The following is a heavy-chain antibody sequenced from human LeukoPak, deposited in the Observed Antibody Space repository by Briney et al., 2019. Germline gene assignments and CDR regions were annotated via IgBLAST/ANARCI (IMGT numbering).Heavy chain of an antibody. Sequence: PGGSLRLSCAASGFTVSSNYMSWVRQAPGKGLEWVSVIYSGGSTYYADSVKGRFTISRDNSKNTLYLQMNSLRAEDTAVYYCARGTPDDYGDYGLDYWGQGTLVTVSS. J-gene: IGHJ4*02. CDR3: ARGTPDDYGDYGLDY. CDR2: IYSGGST. V-gene: IGHV3-53*01. CDR1: GFTVSSNY. D-gene: IGHD4-17*01.